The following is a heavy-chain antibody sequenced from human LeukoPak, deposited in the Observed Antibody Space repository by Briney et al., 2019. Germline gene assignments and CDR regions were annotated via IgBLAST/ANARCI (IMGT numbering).Heavy chain of an antibody. D-gene: IGHD3-10*01. Sequence: SETLSLTCTVSGYSISSGYYWVWIRQLPGKGLEWIGSIYHSGSTYYNPSLKSRVTISVDTSKNQFSLKLSSVTAADTAVYYCARDLSSRFYYYGSGSATMDVWGKGTTVTVSS. CDR1: GYSISSGYY. V-gene: IGHV4-38-2*02. CDR3: ARDLSSRFYYYGSGSATMDV. CDR2: IYHSGST. J-gene: IGHJ6*03.